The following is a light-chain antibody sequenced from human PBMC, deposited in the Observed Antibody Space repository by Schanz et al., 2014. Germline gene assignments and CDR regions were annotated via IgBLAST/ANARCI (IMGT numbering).Light chain of an antibody. CDR1: QSISIW. Sequence: DIQMTQSPSTLSAYVGDRVTITCRASQSISIWLAWYQQKPGKAPKLLIHRASSLESGVPLRFSGSGSGTEFTITISSLQPDDFATYYCQQYYTYSRTLGPGTKVDIK. V-gene: IGKV1-5*03. J-gene: IGKJ3*01. CDR3: QQYYTYSRT. CDR2: RAS.